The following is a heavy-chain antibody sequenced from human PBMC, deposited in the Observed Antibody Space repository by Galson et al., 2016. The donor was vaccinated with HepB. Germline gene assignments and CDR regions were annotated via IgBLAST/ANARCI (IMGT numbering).Heavy chain of an antibody. CDR2: ISSDGNNK. J-gene: IGHJ4*02. D-gene: IGHD6-19*01. CDR3: ARDKGSSGWPPFYYFDY. CDR1: GFTVSSSA. V-gene: IGHV3-30*04. Sequence: SLRLSCAPSGFTVSSSAIHWVRQAPGNGLEWVAVISSDGNNKNYADSVKGRFTISRDNSNNTLYLQMNSLRTEDTAVYYCARDKGSSGWPPFYYFDYWGQGPLVTVSS.